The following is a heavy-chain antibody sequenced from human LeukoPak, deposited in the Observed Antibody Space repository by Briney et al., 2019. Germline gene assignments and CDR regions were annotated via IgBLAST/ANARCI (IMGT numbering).Heavy chain of an antibody. CDR1: GYTFTSHF. CDR3: ARVRDGYNDAYDI. J-gene: IGHJ3*02. V-gene: IGHV1-46*01. CDR2: INPSGGNT. D-gene: IGHD5-24*01. Sequence: GASVKVSCKASGYTFTSHFMHWMRQAPGQGLEWMGLINPSGGNTNYAQNFQGRVTMTRDTSTSTVYMGLSSLRSEDTAVYYCARVRDGYNDAYDIWGQGTMVTVPS.